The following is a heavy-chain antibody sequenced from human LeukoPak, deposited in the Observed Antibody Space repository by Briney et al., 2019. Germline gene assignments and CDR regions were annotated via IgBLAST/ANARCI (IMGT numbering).Heavy chain of an antibody. V-gene: IGHV3-43*01. CDR2: ISWDGGST. CDR3: AKGLPLYSSSWSTLFDY. D-gene: IGHD6-13*01. Sequence: PGGSLRLSCAASGFTFNTYTMHWVRQAPGKGLEWVSLISWDGGSTYYADSVKGRFTISRDNSKNSLYLQMNSLRTEDTALYYCAKGLPLYSSSWSTLFDYWGQGTLVTVSS. CDR1: GFTFNTYT. J-gene: IGHJ4*02.